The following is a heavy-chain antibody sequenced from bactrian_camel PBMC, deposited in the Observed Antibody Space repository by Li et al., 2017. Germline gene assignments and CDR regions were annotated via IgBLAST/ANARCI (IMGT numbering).Heavy chain of an antibody. J-gene: IGHJ4*01. Sequence: HVQLVESGGGSVQAGGSLRLSCTVSGFDFAMADIGWYRQAPGTECEFVASISSINPIYYGDSVKGRFTISIDNANNTVYLQMSSLKPEDTAVYYCAADPSRELWVGYPPYKYWGQGTQVTVS. CDR2: ISSINPI. V-gene: IGHV3S53*01. CDR1: GFDFAMAD. D-gene: IGHD5*01. CDR3: AADPSRELWVGYPPYKY.